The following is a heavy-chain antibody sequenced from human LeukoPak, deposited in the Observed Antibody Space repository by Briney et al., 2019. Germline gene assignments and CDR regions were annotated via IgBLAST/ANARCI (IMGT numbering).Heavy chain of an antibody. Sequence: SETLSLTCTVSGGSISSSSYYWGWIRQPPGKGLEWIGSIYYSGSTYYNPSLKSRVTISVDTSKNQFSLKLSSVTAADTAVYYCARPHTAMVMGWFDPWGQGTLVTGSS. J-gene: IGHJ5*02. CDR3: ARPHTAMVMGWFDP. V-gene: IGHV4-39*01. CDR1: GGSISSSSYY. CDR2: IYYSGST. D-gene: IGHD5-18*01.